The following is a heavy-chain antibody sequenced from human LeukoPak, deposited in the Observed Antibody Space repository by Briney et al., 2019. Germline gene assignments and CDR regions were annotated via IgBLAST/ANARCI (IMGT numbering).Heavy chain of an antibody. V-gene: IGHV1-46*01. CDR1: GYTFTSYY. CDR3: ARVQAGVGATQVGDYYYYGMDV. D-gene: IGHD1-26*01. J-gene: IGHJ6*02. Sequence: GASVKVSCKASGYTFTSYYMHWVRQAPGQGLEWMGIINPSGGSTSYAQKFQGRVTMTRDTSTSTVYMELSSLRSEDTAVYYCARVQAGVGATQVGDYYYYGMDVWGQGTTVTVSS. CDR2: INPSGGST.